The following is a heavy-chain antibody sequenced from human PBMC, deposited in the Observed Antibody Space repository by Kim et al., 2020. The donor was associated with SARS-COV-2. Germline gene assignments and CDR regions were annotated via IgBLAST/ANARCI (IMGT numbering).Heavy chain of an antibody. D-gene: IGHD2-15*01. J-gene: IGHJ4*02. Sequence: KGRFTRSRDNSKNTLFLQMNSLRAEDTAVYYCARLSCSGDSCLSVQNFDYWGQGTLVTVSS. V-gene: IGHV3-23*01. CDR3: ARLSCSGDSCLSVQNFDY.